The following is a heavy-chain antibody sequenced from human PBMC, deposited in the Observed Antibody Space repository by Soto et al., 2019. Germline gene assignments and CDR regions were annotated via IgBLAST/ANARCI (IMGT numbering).Heavy chain of an antibody. Sequence: EVQLLESGGGLVQPGGSLRLSCAASGFTFSSYAMSWVRPAPGKGLEWVSAISGSGGSTYYADSVKGRFTISRDNSKNTLYRQMNSLRAEDTAVYYCAKDSRPITIFGVVIRSYGMDVWGQGTTVTVSS. V-gene: IGHV3-23*01. J-gene: IGHJ6*02. CDR1: GFTFSSYA. CDR3: AKDSRPITIFGVVIRSYGMDV. D-gene: IGHD3-3*01. CDR2: ISGSGGST.